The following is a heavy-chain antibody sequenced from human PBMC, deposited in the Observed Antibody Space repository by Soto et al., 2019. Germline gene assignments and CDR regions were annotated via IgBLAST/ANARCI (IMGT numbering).Heavy chain of an antibody. Sequence: SETMYLTCTVCGGSISSTSYYWGWIRQPPGKGLEWIGSIYYSGSTYYSPSLKSRVTISVDTSKNQFSLKLSSVTAADTAVYYCARGGPDRYYGSGSYSWFGPWGQGTLVTVSS. CDR2: IYYSGST. V-gene: IGHV4-39*01. D-gene: IGHD3-10*01. CDR1: GGSISSTSYY. CDR3: ARGGPDRYYGSGSYSWFGP. J-gene: IGHJ5*02.